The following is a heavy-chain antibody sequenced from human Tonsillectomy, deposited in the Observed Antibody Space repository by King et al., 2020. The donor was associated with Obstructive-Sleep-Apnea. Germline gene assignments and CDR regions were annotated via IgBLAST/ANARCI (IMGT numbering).Heavy chain of an antibody. J-gene: IGHJ4*02. Sequence: VQLVESGGGLVQPGGSLRLSCAASGFTFSSYAMSWVRQAPGKGLEWVSTISVSGGTTYYADSVKGRFTVSRDNSQNTLSLQMNSLRAEATAVYYCATVMSTETCFDYWGQGTLVTVSS. CDR3: ATVMSTETCFDY. CDR1: GFTFSSYA. CDR2: ISVSGGTT. D-gene: IGHD4-17*01. V-gene: IGHV3-23*04.